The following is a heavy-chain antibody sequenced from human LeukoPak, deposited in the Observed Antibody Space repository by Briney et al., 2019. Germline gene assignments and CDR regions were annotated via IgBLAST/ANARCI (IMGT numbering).Heavy chain of an antibody. V-gene: IGHV1-69*13. CDR2: IIPIFGTA. CDR3: AKAVADGYNLRLSPFDY. J-gene: IGHJ4*02. Sequence: SVKVSCKASGGTFSSYAISWVRQAPGQGLEWMGGIIPIFGTANYAQKFQGRVTITADESTSTAYMELSSLRSEDTALYYCAKAVADGYNLRLSPFDYWGQGTLVTVSS. D-gene: IGHD5-24*01. CDR1: GGTFSSYA.